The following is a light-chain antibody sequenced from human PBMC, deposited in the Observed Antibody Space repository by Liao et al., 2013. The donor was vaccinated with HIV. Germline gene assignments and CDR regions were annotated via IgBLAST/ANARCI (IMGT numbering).Light chain of an antibody. CDR2: YDY. CDR1: NIGSKS. CDR3: QVWDSSSDHVV. Sequence: SYELTQPPSLSVAPGKTARITCGGNNIGSKSVHWYQQKPGQAPVLVIYYDYDRPSGIPERFSGSNSGNTATLTISRVEAGDEADYYCQVWDSSSDHVVFGGGTKLTVL. V-gene: IGLV3-21*04. J-gene: IGLJ2*01.